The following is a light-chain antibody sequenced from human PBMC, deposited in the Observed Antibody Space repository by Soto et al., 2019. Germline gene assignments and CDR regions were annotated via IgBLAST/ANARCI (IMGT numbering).Light chain of an antibody. V-gene: IGKV1-5*03. CDR3: QQYHSYSST. CDR2: KAS. Sequence: DIPVIKSPSTLSASVGDRVTITCRASQSISSWLAWYQQKPGKAPKLLIYKASSLESGVPSRFSGSGSGTEFTLTISSLQADDFATYYCQQYHSYSSTFGQGTKVDIK. J-gene: IGKJ1*01. CDR1: QSISSW.